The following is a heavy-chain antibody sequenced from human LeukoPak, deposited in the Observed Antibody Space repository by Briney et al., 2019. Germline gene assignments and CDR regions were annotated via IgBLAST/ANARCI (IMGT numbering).Heavy chain of an antibody. J-gene: IGHJ4*02. CDR1: RYTFTGYY. D-gene: IGHD3-22*01. Sequence: ASVKVSCKASRYTFTGYYMHWVRQAPGQGLEWMGWINPNSGGTNYAQKFQGRVTMTRDTSISTAYMEQSRLRSDDTAVYYCARGLTLRFYYDSSGYYYWGQGTLVTVSS. CDR3: ARGLTLRFYYDSSGYYY. CDR2: INPNSGGT. V-gene: IGHV1-2*02.